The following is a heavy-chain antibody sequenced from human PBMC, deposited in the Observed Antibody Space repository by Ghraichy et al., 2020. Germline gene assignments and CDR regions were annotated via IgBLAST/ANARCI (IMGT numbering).Heavy chain of an antibody. J-gene: IGHJ4*02. CDR1: GFTFSSYS. CDR2: ISSSSSTI. CDR3: AREARYSGSYCDY. D-gene: IGHD1-26*01. Sequence: LSLTCAASGFTFSSYSMNWVRQAPGKGLEWVSYISSSSSTIYYANSVKGRFTIPRDNAKTSLYLQMNSLRDEDTAVYYCAREARYSGSYCDYWGQGTLVTVAS. V-gene: IGHV3-48*02.